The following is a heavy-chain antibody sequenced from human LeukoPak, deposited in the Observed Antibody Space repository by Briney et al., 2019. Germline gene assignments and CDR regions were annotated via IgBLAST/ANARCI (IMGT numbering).Heavy chain of an antibody. CDR3: ASSHDSSGND. Sequence: PGGSLRLSCAASGFPFSTYWMAWVRQAPGRGLDWVANIRKDGGAKFYAASVKGRFIISRDSAKNSLYLQMNNLRDEDTAVYYCASSHDSSGNDWGQGTLVTV. J-gene: IGHJ4*02. V-gene: IGHV3-7*01. CDR1: GFPFSTYW. CDR2: IRKDGGAK. D-gene: IGHD3-22*01.